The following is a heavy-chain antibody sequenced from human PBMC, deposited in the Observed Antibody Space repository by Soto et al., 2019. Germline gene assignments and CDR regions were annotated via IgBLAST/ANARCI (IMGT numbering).Heavy chain of an antibody. CDR1: GGTFSSYA. CDR2: IIPIFGTA. CDR3: ARQPPYYDFWSGLTSGYYYYYYGMDV. J-gene: IGHJ6*02. D-gene: IGHD3-3*01. V-gene: IGHV1-69*13. Sequence: SVKVSCKASGGTFSSYAISWVRQAPGQGLEWMGGIIPIFGTANYAQKFQGRVTITADESTSTAYMELSSLRSEDTAVYYCARQPPYYDFWSGLTSGYYYYYYGMDVWGQGTTVTVSS.